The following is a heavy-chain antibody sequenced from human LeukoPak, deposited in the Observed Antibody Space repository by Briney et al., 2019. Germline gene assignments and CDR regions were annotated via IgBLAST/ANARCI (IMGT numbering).Heavy chain of an antibody. CDR1: GIIFSDYW. V-gene: IGHV3-7*01. CDR2: IKHDSSEK. D-gene: IGHD3-16*01. CDR3: VNDLARRGGY. J-gene: IGHJ4*02. Sequence: GGSLRLSCAVSGIIFSDYWMSWVRQAPGKGLEWVANIKHDSSEKYYVDSVKGRFTISRDNAKNSLYLQMNSLRAEDTAVYYCVNDLARRGGYWGQGTLVTASA.